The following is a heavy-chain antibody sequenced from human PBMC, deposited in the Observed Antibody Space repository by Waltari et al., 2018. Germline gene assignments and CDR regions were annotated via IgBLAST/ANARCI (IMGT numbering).Heavy chain of an antibody. J-gene: IGHJ6*03. V-gene: IGHV4-34*01. CDR2: IDHSGTA. D-gene: IGHD4-17*01. CDR1: VGTFMGYY. CDR3: VRGDYGDYPALGYRYYYLDV. Sequence: QEQLRQWGTGLVKPSETLSLTCGVKVGTFMGYYWSWIRQSRGKGLQWIGEIDHSGTAHKNPSLKSRVAMSVDTSKEQFSLKMTSMTAADTAVYYCVRGDYGDYPALGYRYYYLDVWGKGTPVTVFS.